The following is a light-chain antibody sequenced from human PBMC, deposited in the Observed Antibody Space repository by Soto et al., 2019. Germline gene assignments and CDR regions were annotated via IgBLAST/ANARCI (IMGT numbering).Light chain of an antibody. Sequence: EIEMTQSPATLSVSPGERATLSCRASQSVSSNLAWYQQKPGQAPRLLIYGASTRATGIPARFSGSGSGTEFTLTISSLQSEDFAVYYCQQYNNWPVTFGPGTKVDIK. V-gene: IGKV3-15*01. CDR3: QQYNNWPVT. CDR1: QSVSSN. CDR2: GAS. J-gene: IGKJ3*01.